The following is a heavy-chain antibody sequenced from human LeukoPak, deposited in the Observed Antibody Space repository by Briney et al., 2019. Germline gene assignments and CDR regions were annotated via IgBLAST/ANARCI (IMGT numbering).Heavy chain of an antibody. CDR1: GYTFTGYY. J-gene: IGHJ4*02. D-gene: IGHD3-22*01. CDR3: ARAYYYDSSGGVDY. CDR2: INPNSGGT. Sequence: ASVKVSCKASGYTFTGYYMHWVRQAPGQGLEWMGWINPNSGGTNYAQKFQGRVTMTRDTSISTAYMELSRLRSDDTAVYYCARAYYYDSSGGVDYWGRGTLVTVSS. V-gene: IGHV1-2*02.